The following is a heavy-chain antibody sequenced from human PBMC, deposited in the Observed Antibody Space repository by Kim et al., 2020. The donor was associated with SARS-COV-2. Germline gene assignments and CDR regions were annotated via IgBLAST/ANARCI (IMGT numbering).Heavy chain of an antibody. CDR3: ARELKIDPSSPRQYDALDM. D-gene: IGHD4-4*01. J-gene: IGHJ3*02. CDR2: IKSDGSSK. CDR1: EFTFSNYW. V-gene: IGHV3-74*01. Sequence: GGSLRLSCAASEFTFSNYWMHWVRQMPGQGLEWVSRIKSDGSSKDYADSVKGRFRITRDNAWNKMYLEMNGLRVEDTAVYYCARELKIDPSSPRQYDALDMWGQGTRVTVSS.